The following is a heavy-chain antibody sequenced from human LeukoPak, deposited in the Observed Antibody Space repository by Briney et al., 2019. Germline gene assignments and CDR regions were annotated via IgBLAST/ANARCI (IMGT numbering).Heavy chain of an antibody. D-gene: IGHD3-10*01. J-gene: IGHJ5*02. CDR2: INHSGST. Sequence: SETLSLTCAVYGGSFSGYYWSWIRQPPGKGLEWIGEINHSGSTNYNPSLKSRVTISVDTSKNQFSLKLSSVTAADTAVYYCARRMVRGVIMAYNWFDPWGQGTLVTVSS. V-gene: IGHV4-34*01. CDR3: ARRMVRGVIMAYNWFDP. CDR1: GGSFSGYY.